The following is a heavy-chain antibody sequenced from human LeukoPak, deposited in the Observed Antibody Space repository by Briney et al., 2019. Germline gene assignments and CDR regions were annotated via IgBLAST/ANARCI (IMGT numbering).Heavy chain of an antibody. D-gene: IGHD3-22*01. J-gene: IGHJ4*02. CDR3: ARQVSEGFDF. CDR1: GFTFSGYS. CDR2: LGTRSTSV. Sequence: GGSLRLSCTASGFTFSGYSMNWIRQAPGKGLEWVSSLGTRSTSVYHAGSVKGRFTISRDNAKNSLYLQMNSLRAEDTALYYCARQVSEGFDFWGQGTLVTVSS. V-gene: IGHV3-21*01.